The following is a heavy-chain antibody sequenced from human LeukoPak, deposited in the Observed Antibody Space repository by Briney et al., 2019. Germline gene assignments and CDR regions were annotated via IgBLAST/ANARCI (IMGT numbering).Heavy chain of an antibody. Sequence: PSETLSLTCAVYGGSFSGYYWSWIRQPPGKGLEWIGEIDHSGSTNYNPSLKSRVTISVDTSKNQFSLKLSSVTAADTAVYYCARTENAFQDYGDYYFDYWGQGTLVTVSS. CDR2: IDHSGST. V-gene: IGHV4-34*01. CDR3: ARTENAFQDYGDYYFDY. J-gene: IGHJ4*02. D-gene: IGHD4-17*01. CDR1: GGSFSGYY.